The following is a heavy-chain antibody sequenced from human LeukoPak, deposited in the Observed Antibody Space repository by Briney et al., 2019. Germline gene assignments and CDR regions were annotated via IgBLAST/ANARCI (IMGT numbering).Heavy chain of an antibody. J-gene: IGHJ4*02. CDR2: IYYSGST. V-gene: IGHV4-39*07. D-gene: IGHD3-22*01. CDR1: GGSVSSSNYY. CDR3: ARASGYYYGFGNFDY. Sequence: SETLSLTCTVSGGSVSSSNYYWGWIRQPPGKGLEWIGTIYYSGSTYYYPSLKSRITISVDTSKNQFSLKLSSVTAADTAVYYCARASGYYYGFGNFDYWGQGTLVTVSS.